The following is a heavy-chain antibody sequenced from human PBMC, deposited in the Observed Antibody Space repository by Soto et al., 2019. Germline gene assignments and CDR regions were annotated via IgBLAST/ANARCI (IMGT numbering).Heavy chain of an antibody. CDR2: INPSGGST. J-gene: IGHJ4*02. D-gene: IGHD3-22*01. CDR1: GYTITSYY. Sequence: GASVKVSCKASGYTITSYYMHWVRQAPEQGLEWMGIINPSGGSTSYAQKFQGRVTMTRDTSTSTVYMELSSLRSEDTAVYYCARKQDYYDSREPFDYWGQGTLVTVSS. CDR3: ARKQDYYDSREPFDY. V-gene: IGHV1-46*03.